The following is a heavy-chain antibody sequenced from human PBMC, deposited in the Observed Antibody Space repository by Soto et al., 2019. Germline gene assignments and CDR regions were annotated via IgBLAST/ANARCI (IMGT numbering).Heavy chain of an antibody. V-gene: IGHV1-18*01. CDR1: GYTFTNYT. J-gene: IGHJ4*02. CDR3: ARDTGNFFDY. CDR2: IGPSSGNT. Sequence: ASVTVSCQASGYTFTNYTVSWVRQAPGQGLEWVGWIGPSSGNTDSARNLQGRVTMTTDTSTSAAYMELRSLRSDDTAVYYCARDTGNFFDYWGQGTLVTVSS.